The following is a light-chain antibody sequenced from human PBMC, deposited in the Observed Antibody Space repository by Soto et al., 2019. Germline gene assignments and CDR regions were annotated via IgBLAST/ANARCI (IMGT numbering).Light chain of an antibody. CDR1: QDINNF. CDR3: QQYDTVPQIN. J-gene: IGKJ4*01. Sequence: DMQMTQSPSSLSASIGDRITITCQASQDINNFLNWYQQRPGKAPKLLIYDASKLETGVPSRFSGSGSGTDFTFTISSLQPEDIATYYCQQYDTVPQINFGGGTKVDIK. V-gene: IGKV1-33*01. CDR2: DAS.